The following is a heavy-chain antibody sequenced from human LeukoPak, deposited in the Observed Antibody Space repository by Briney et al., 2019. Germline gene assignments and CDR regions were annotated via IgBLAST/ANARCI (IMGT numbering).Heavy chain of an antibody. Sequence: GESLKISCKGSGYSFTSYWISWVRQMPGKGLEWMGRIGPSDSYTNYSPSFQGHVTISADKSISTAYLQWSSLKASDTAMYYCARGRPYYYDSSGYEDHWGQGTLVTVSS. V-gene: IGHV5-10-1*01. CDR3: ARGRPYYYDSSGYEDH. D-gene: IGHD3-22*01. J-gene: IGHJ4*02. CDR2: IGPSDSYT. CDR1: GYSFTSYW.